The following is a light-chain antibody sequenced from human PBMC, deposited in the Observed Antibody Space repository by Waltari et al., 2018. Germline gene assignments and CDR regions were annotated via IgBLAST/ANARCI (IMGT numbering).Light chain of an antibody. CDR2: AAS. CDR3: QQSYSTPFT. J-gene: IGKJ3*01. V-gene: IGKV1-39*01. Sequence: DIQMTQSPSSLSASVGDRVPITCRASQNISSYLNWYQQKPGKAPKLVIYAASSLQSGVPSRFSGSGSGTDVTLTISNLQPEDFATYYCQQSYSTPFTFGPGTKVDIK. CDR1: QNISSY.